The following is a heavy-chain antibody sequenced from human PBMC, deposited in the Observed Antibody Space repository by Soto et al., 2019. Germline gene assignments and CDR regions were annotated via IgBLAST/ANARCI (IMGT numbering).Heavy chain of an antibody. J-gene: IGHJ5*02. V-gene: IGHV1-18*01. CDR1: GYTFTSYG. CDR3: AGDLPITMVRTGDNWFDP. D-gene: IGHD3-10*01. CDR2: ISAYNGNT. Sequence: QVPLVQSGAEVKKPGASVKVSCKASGYTFTSYGISWVRQAPGQGLEWMGWISAYNGNTNYAQKLQGRVTMTTDTATSTAYMELRSLRSDDTAVYYWAGDLPITMVRTGDNWFDPWGQGTLVTVSS.